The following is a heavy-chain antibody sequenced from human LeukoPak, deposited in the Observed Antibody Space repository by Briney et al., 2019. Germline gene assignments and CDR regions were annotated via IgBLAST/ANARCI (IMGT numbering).Heavy chain of an antibody. Sequence: GGSLRLSCAVSGFTFGDSWMHWVRQAPGKGLVWVSRINSDGSISAYADSVKGRFTISRDNAKNTLYLQMNSLRAEDTAVYYCARAPYGDNGYTAEVADYWGQGTLVTVSS. V-gene: IGHV3-74*01. CDR3: ARAPYGDNGYTAEVADY. D-gene: IGHD3-16*01. CDR1: GFTFGDSW. J-gene: IGHJ4*02. CDR2: INSDGSIS.